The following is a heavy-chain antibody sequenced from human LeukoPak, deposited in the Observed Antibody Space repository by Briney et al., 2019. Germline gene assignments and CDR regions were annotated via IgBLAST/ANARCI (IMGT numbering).Heavy chain of an antibody. Sequence: ASVKVSCKASGYTFTGYYMHWVRQAPGQGLEWMGWINPNSGGTNYARKFQGRVTMTRDTSISTAYMELSRLRSDDTAVYYCATTLRSSSWFDAFDIWGQGTMVTVSS. CDR1: GYTFTGYY. J-gene: IGHJ3*02. D-gene: IGHD6-13*01. V-gene: IGHV1-2*02. CDR3: ATTLRSSSWFDAFDI. CDR2: INPNSGGT.